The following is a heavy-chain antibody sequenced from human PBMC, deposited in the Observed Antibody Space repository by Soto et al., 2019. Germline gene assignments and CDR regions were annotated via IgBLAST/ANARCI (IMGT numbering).Heavy chain of an antibody. CDR1: GFNFNVYT. CDR3: ARDFKGYYYDSIGYYYFDY. Sequence: GSLRLSCAATGFNFNVYTMNWVRQAPGKGLEWVSSISSTSNYIYYADPVKGRFTISRDNAKNSLFLQLNSLRAEDTAVYYCARDFKGYYYDSIGYYYFDYWGQGTLVTVSS. J-gene: IGHJ4*02. V-gene: IGHV3-21*01. D-gene: IGHD3-22*01. CDR2: ISSTSNYI.